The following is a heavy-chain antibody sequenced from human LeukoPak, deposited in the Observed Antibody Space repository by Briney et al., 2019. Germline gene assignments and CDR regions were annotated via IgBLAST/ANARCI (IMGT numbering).Heavy chain of an antibody. CDR2: ITGSGSGI. V-gene: IGHV3-23*01. CDR1: GFTFSNYA. CDR3: AKWGDYDVLTGYYVSDY. J-gene: IGHJ4*02. D-gene: IGHD3-9*01. Sequence: GGSLTLSCAASGFTFSNYAMVWVRHAPGKGLEWVSAITGSGSGIYYADSMKSRFTISRDNSKNTLYLQINSLRAEDTAVYYCAKWGDYDVLTGYYVSDYWGQGTLVTVSS.